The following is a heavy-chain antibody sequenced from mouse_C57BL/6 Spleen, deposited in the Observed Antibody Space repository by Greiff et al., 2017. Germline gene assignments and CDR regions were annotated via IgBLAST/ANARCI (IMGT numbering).Heavy chain of an antibody. CDR2: INIGSGGN. V-gene: IGHV1-54*01. J-gene: IGHJ1*03. CDR3: ARDRGSPYWCFDV. Sequence: QVKLKESGAELVRPGTSLKVSCKASGFAFTNYVIEWVQQRPGPGLEWIGVINIGSGGNYYNDPFKGKVTLSADKSSSTAYRLHSSLTSEDSAVYFCARDRGSPYWCFDVWGTGTTVTVSS. D-gene: IGHD1-1*02. CDR1: GFAFTNYV.